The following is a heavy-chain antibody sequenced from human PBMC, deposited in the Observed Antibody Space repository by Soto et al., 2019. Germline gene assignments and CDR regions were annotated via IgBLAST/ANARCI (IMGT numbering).Heavy chain of an antibody. Sequence: GGSLRLSCAASGFTFSSYSMNWVRQAPGKGLEWVSSISSSSSYIYYADSVKGRFTISRDNAKNSLYLQMNSLRAEDTAVYYCARDEPPVVVTADAFDIWGQGTMVTVSS. CDR2: ISSSSSYI. V-gene: IGHV3-21*01. J-gene: IGHJ3*02. CDR3: ARDEPPVVVTADAFDI. D-gene: IGHD2-21*02. CDR1: GFTFSSYS.